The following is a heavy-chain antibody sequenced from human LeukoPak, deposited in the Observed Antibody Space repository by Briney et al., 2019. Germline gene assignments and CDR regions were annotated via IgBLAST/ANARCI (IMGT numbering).Heavy chain of an antibody. J-gene: IGHJ4*02. CDR1: GFTFNTYA. Sequence: GGSLRLSCATSGFTFNTYAMHWVRQAPGKGLDWVAAMSYDGRNKYYANSVRGRFTISRDNAKNSLYLQMNSLRAEDTAVYYCARNHNYPRDFDYWGQGTLVTVSS. D-gene: IGHD1-1*01. CDR2: MSYDGRNK. V-gene: IGHV3-30-3*01. CDR3: ARNHNYPRDFDY.